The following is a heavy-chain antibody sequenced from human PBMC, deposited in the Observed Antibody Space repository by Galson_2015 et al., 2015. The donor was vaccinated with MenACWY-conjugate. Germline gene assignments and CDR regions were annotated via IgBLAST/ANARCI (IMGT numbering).Heavy chain of an antibody. CDR3: ARGKYYDSRGL. D-gene: IGHD3-22*01. J-gene: IGHJ4*02. CDR1: GFTFSSYD. V-gene: IGHV3-48*02. CDR2: ISDSGTTI. Sequence: SLRLSCAASGFTFSSYDMNWVRQPLGKGLEWISYISDSGTTISYADSVKGRFTMSRDNAKNSLSLQMNSLRDEDTAVYYCARGKYYDSRGLWGQGTLVTVSS.